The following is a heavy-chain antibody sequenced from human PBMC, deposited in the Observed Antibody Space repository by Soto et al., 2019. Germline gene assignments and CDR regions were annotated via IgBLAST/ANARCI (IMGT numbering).Heavy chain of an antibody. CDR2: ISYDGSNK. V-gene: IGHV3-30*18. Sequence: QVQLVESGGGVVQPGRSLRLSCAASGFPFSSYGMHWVRQAPGKGLEWVAVISYDGSNKYYADSVKGRFTISRDNSKNTLYLQMNSLRAEDTAVYYCAKDPGIAAAGHAEYFQHWGQGTLVTVSS. CDR3: AKDPGIAAAGHAEYFQH. J-gene: IGHJ1*01. D-gene: IGHD6-13*01. CDR1: GFPFSSYG.